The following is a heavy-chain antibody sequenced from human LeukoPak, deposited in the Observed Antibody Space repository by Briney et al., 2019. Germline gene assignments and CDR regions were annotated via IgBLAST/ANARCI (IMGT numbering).Heavy chain of an antibody. Sequence: SETLSLTCTVSGGSISSSSYYWGWIRQPPGKGLEWIGSIYYSGSTYYNPSLKSRVTISVDTSKNQFSLKLSSVTAAVTAVYYCATRSALIAVAGRRTSYFDYWGQGTLVTVSS. V-gene: IGHV4-39*01. D-gene: IGHD6-19*01. J-gene: IGHJ4*02. CDR1: GGSISSSSYY. CDR3: ATRSALIAVAGRRTSYFDY. CDR2: IYYSGST.